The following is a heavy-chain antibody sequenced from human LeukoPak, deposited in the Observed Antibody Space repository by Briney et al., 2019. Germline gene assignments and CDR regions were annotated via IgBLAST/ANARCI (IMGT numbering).Heavy chain of an antibody. Sequence: SETLSLTCTVSGGSISSHYWSWIRQPPGKGLEWIGYIYYSGSTNYNPSLKSRVTISVDTSKNQFSLKLSSVTAADTAVYYCARAGAYYDFWSGYYLPYYFDYWGQGTLVTVSS. CDR3: ARAGAYYDFWSGYYLPYYFDY. CDR2: IYYSGST. V-gene: IGHV4-59*11. J-gene: IGHJ4*02. D-gene: IGHD3-3*01. CDR1: GGSISSHY.